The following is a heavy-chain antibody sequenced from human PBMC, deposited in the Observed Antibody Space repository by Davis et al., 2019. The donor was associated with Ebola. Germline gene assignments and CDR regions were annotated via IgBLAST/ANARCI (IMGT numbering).Heavy chain of an antibody. CDR2: IYTSGST. Sequence: PGGSLRLSCTVSGGSISSYYWSWIRQPAGKGLEWIGRIYTSGSTNYNPSLKSRVTMSVDTSKNQFSLKLSSVTAADTAVYYCARERGYYYGSGSYGYYYYMDVWDKGTTVTVSS. D-gene: IGHD3-10*01. CDR3: ARERGYYYGSGSYGYYYYMDV. V-gene: IGHV4-4*07. CDR1: GGSISSYY. J-gene: IGHJ6*03.